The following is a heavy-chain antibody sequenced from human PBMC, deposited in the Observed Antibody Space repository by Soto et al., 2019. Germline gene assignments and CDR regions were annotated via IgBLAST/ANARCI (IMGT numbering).Heavy chain of an antibody. Sequence: PSETLSLTCTVSGGSISSGGYYWSWIRQHPGKGLEWIGYIYYSGSTYYNPSLKSRVTISVDTSKNQFSLKLSSVTAADTAVYYCARGMDYYDSSGYYHYYFDYWGQGTLVTVSS. CDR2: IYYSGST. J-gene: IGHJ4*02. CDR3: ARGMDYYDSSGYYHYYFDY. V-gene: IGHV4-31*03. D-gene: IGHD3-22*01. CDR1: GGSISSGGYY.